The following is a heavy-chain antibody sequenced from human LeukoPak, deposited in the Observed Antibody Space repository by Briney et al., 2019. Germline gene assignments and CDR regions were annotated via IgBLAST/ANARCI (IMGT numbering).Heavy chain of an antibody. V-gene: IGHV3-30*18. D-gene: IGHD1-26*01. CDR1: GFTFSSYG. CDR3: AKVVGAPHHFDF. CDR2: ISYDGSNK. Sequence: GGSLRLSCAASGFTFSSYGMHWARQAPGKGLEWVAVISYDGSNKYYADSVKGRFTISRDNSKNTLYLQMNSLRAEDTAVYYCAKVVGAPHHFDFWGQGTLVTVSS. J-gene: IGHJ4*02.